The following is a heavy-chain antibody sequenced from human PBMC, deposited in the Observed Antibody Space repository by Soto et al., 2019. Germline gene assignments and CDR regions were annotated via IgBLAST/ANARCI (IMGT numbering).Heavy chain of an antibody. CDR2: ISYDGSNK. Sequence: QVQLVESGGGVVQPGRSLRLSCAASGFTFSSYGMHWVRQAPGKGLEWVAVISYDGSNKYYADSVKGRFTISRDNSKNTLYLQMNSLRAEDTAVYYCAKDVDHMVRGASLDYWGQGTLVTVSS. V-gene: IGHV3-30*18. D-gene: IGHD3-10*01. CDR1: GFTFSSYG. J-gene: IGHJ4*02. CDR3: AKDVDHMVRGASLDY.